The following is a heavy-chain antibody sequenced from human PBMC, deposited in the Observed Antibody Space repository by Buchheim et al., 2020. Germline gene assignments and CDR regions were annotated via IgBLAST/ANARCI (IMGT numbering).Heavy chain of an antibody. CDR3: ARGTDY. CDR2: IYPSGCT. J-gene: IGHJ4*02. V-gene: IGHV4-4*02. CDR1: GGSLSSSNW. Sequence: QVQLQESGPGLVKPSGTLSLTCAVSGGSLSSSNWWGWVRPPPGKGLEWFGAIYPSGCTNYNPSLKRRAPLSVHHSQNQFSLKLSSVTAADTAVYYCARGTDYWGQGTL.